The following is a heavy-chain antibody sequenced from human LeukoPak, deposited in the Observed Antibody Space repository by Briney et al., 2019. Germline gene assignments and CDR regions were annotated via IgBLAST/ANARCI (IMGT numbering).Heavy chain of an antibody. D-gene: IGHD1-20*01. V-gene: IGHV3-30-3*01. CDR2: ISYDGSNK. CDR1: GFTFSSYA. Sequence: GGSLRLSCAASGFTFSSYAMHWVRQAPGKGLEWVTVISYDGSNKYYADSVKGRFTISRDNSKKTLYLQMNSLRGEDTAVYYCARDGNNWNYFDYWGQGTLVTVSS. CDR3: ARDGNNWNYFDY. J-gene: IGHJ4*02.